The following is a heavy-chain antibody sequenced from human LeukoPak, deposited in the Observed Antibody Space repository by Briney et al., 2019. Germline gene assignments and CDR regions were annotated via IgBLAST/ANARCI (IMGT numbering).Heavy chain of an antibody. CDR1: GFTFGSSA. Sequence: PGGSLRLSCAASGFTFGSSAMHWVRQAPGKGLECVAFIQFDGSYKHYSDSVKGRFTISRDNSKNTLYLEMNSLRPEDTAVYYCATHCSVTACHRDYGGQGTLVTVSS. CDR3: ATHCSVTACHRDY. V-gene: IGHV3-30*02. D-gene: IGHD2-15*01. CDR2: IQFDGSYK. J-gene: IGHJ4*02.